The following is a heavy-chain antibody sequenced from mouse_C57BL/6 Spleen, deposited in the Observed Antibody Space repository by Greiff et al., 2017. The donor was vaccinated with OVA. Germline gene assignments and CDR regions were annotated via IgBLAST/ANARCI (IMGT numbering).Heavy chain of an antibody. Sequence: QVQLPQSGAELMKPGASVKLSCKATGSTFTGYWIVWVKQRPGHGLEWIGEILPGSGSTNYNEKFKGKATFTADTSSNTAYMQLSSLTTEDSAIYYGASPDGSRTLADGGQGTLVTVSA. V-gene: IGHV1-9*01. D-gene: IGHD1-1*01. J-gene: IGHJ3*01. CDR1: GSTFTGYW. CDR2: ILPGSGST. CDR3: ASPDGSRTLAD.